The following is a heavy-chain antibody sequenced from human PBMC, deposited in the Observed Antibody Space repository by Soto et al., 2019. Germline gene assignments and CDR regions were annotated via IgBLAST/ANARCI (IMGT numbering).Heavy chain of an antibody. CDR2: INAGNGNT. V-gene: IGHV1-3*01. Sequence: ASLKVSCKASGYPFTSYAMHWVRQAPGQRLEWMGWINAGNGNTKYSQKFQGRVTTTRDTSASTAYMELSSLRSEDTAVYYCASLSFSGYYFDYWGQGTLVTVSS. J-gene: IGHJ4*02. CDR1: GYPFTSYA. CDR3: ASLSFSGYYFDY. D-gene: IGHD3-22*01.